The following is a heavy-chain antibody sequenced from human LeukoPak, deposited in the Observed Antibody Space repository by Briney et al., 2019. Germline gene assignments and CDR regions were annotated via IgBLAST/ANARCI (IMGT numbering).Heavy chain of an antibody. D-gene: IGHD5-18*01. V-gene: IGHV4-34*01. Sequence: PSETLSLTCAVYGGSFSGYYWSWIRQPPGKGLEWIGEINHSGSTNNNPSLKSRVTISVDTSKNQFSLKLSSVTAADTAVYYCARQRGYSYGYFDYWGQGTLVTVSS. J-gene: IGHJ4*02. CDR3: ARQRGYSYGYFDY. CDR2: INHSGST. CDR1: GGSFSGYY.